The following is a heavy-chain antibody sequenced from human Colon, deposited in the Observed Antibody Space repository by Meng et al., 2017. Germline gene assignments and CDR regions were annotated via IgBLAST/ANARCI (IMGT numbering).Heavy chain of an antibody. Sequence: QVQLVQSGSELKKPGASVKVSCQTSGYPFTKYAINWVRQAPGQGLEWMGWINPNTRSPTYAQGFKGRFVFSSDTSGAYLQINSLTVDDTATYFCARAELYELPFDPWGQGTLVTVSS. CDR2: INPNTRSP. V-gene: IGHV7-4-1*02. CDR3: ARAELYELPFDP. J-gene: IGHJ5*02. CDR1: GYPFTKYA. D-gene: IGHD2-2*01.